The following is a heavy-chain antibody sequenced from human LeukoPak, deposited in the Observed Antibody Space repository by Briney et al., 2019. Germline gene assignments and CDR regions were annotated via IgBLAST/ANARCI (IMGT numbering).Heavy chain of an antibody. Sequence: MSSQTLSLTCTVSGGSISSGDYYWSWIRQPPGKGLEWIGYIYYSGSTYYNPSLKSRVTISVDTSKNRFSLKLSSVTAADTAVYYCARNLHTIFGVVIINYFDYWGQGTLVTVSS. V-gene: IGHV4-30-4*01. J-gene: IGHJ4*02. CDR2: IYYSGST. D-gene: IGHD3-3*01. CDR1: GGSISSGDYY. CDR3: ARNLHTIFGVVIINYFDY.